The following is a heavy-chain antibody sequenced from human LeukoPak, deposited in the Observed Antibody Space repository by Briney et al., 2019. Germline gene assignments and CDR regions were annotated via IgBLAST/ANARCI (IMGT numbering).Heavy chain of an antibody. V-gene: IGHV3-7*02. Sequence: PGGSLRLSCAASGFTFSNYWMSWVRQAPGKGLEWVANIIQDGREKYYVDSVKGRFTISRDNARNSLYLQMNSLRAEDTALYYCARGGGDIPIDYWGQGTLVTVSS. CDR3: ARGGGDIPIDY. J-gene: IGHJ4*02. CDR1: GFTFSNYW. CDR2: IIQDGREK. D-gene: IGHD2-21*02.